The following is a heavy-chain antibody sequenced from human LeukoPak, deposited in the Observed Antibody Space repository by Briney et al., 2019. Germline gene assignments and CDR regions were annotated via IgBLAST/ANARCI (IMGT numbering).Heavy chain of an antibody. Sequence: ASVKVSCKXSGYTFTSYGISWVRQAPGQGLEWMGWISAYNGNTNYAQKLQGRVTMTTDTSTSTAYMELRSLRSDDTAVYYCARSKCSGGSCYRAFDYWGQGTLVTVSS. CDR1: GYTFTSYG. CDR2: ISAYNGNT. CDR3: ARSKCSGGSCYRAFDY. V-gene: IGHV1-18*01. J-gene: IGHJ4*02. D-gene: IGHD2-15*01.